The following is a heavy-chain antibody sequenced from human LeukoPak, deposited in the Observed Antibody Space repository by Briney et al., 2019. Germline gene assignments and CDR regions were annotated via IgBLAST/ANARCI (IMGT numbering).Heavy chain of an antibody. CDR3: AREPDPSYSGTPDC. CDR1: GYTFTSYG. D-gene: IGHD1-26*01. J-gene: IGHJ4*02. CDR2: ISAYNGNT. Sequence: ASVKVSCKASGYTFTSYGISWVRQAPGQGLEWMGWISAYNGNTNYAQKLQGRVTMTTDTSTSTAYMELRSLRSDDTAVYYCAREPDPSYSGTPDCWGQGTLVTVSS. V-gene: IGHV1-18*01.